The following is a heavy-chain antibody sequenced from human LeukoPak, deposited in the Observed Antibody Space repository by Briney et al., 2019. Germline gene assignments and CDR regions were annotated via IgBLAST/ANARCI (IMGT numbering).Heavy chain of an antibody. J-gene: IGHJ5*02. CDR2: IINDGSYT. CDR3: ARGSGVVRPSWFDP. V-gene: IGHV3-74*01. D-gene: IGHD3-3*01. Sequence: PGGSLRLSCAASGFTFSPVWMHWVRQAPGKGLMWVSHIINDGSYTTYADSVKGRFTISRDNAKNTVYLQMNSLRAEDTAVYYCARGSGVVRPSWFDPWGQGTLVTVSS. CDR1: GFTFSPVW.